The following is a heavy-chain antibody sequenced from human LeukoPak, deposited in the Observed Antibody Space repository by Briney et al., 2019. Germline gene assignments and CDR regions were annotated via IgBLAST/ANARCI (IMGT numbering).Heavy chain of an antibody. CDR1: GFTFSSYG. CDR3: ARGASGTYYFGY. D-gene: IGHD1-26*01. J-gene: IGHJ4*02. V-gene: IGHV3-30*03. CDR2: ISYDGSNK. Sequence: GGSLRLSCAASGFTFSSYGMHWVRQAPGKGLEWVAVISYDGSNKYYADSVKGRFTISRDNSKNTLFLQMNSLRPEDTAVYYCARGASGTYYFGYWGRGTLVTVSS.